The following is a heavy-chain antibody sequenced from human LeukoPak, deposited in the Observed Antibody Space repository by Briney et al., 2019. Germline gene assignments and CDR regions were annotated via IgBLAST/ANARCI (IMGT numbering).Heavy chain of an antibody. Sequence: GGSPRLSCAASGFTVSSNDMNWVRQAPGKGLEWVSVIYSDGRTFYADSVKARFTISRDNSKNTLYLQMHSLRAEDTAVYYCARASLYGSGSYYSDYWGQGTLVTVSS. J-gene: IGHJ4*02. CDR1: GFTVSSND. V-gene: IGHV3-66*01. CDR3: ARASLYGSGSYYSDY. D-gene: IGHD3-10*01. CDR2: IYSDGRT.